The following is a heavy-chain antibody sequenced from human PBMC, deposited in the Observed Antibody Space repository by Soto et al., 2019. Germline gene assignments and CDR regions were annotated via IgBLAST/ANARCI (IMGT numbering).Heavy chain of an antibody. D-gene: IGHD1-26*01. CDR2: ILSDGSNK. V-gene: IGHV3-30-3*01. CDR3: ARDDEGGSDCDLGY. CDR1: GFTLSSHA. J-gene: IGHJ4*02. Sequence: QVQLVESGGGVVQPGRSLRLSCAVSGFTLSSHAMHWVRQAPGKGLEWVALILSDGSNKYYADSVKGRFTTSRDNSKNTMYPQMNSLRVEDTAVYYCARDDEGGSDCDLGYWGQGALVTVSS.